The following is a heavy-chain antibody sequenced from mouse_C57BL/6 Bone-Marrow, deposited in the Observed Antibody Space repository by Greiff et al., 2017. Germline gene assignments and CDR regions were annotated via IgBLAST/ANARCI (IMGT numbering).Heavy chain of an antibody. CDR3: AEGAMDY. J-gene: IGHJ4*01. CDR2: ISYDGSN. CDR1: GYSITSGYY. V-gene: IGHV3-6*01. Sequence: EVKLVESGPGLVKPSQSLSLTCSVTGYSITSGYYWNWIRQFPGNKLEWMGYISYDGSNNYNPSLKNRISITRDTSKNQFFLKLNSVTTEDTATYYCAEGAMDYWGQGTSVTVSS.